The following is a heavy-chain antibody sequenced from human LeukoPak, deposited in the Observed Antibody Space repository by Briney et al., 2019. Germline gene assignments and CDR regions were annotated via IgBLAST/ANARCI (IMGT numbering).Heavy chain of an antibody. J-gene: IGHJ4*02. CDR2: IHSSGST. CDR3: ARHGLSGNGSHFDN. V-gene: IGHV4-59*08. D-gene: IGHD5-12*01. CDR1: GGSISGYY. Sequence: PSETLSLTCSVSGGSISGYYWSWIRQTPGKGLEWIAYIHSSGSTSYNPSLKSRVSLSLDTSREQFSLKLSSVTAADAAVYYCARHGLSGNGSHFDNWGQVTLVFASS.